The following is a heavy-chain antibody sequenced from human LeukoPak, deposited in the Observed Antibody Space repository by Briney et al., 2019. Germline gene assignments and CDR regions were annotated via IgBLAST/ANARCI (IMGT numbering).Heavy chain of an antibody. J-gene: IGHJ6*03. V-gene: IGHV3-48*01. Sequence: PGGSLRLSCAASGFTFSSYSMNRLRQAPGKGVEWVSYISSSSSTIYYADSVKGRFTISRDNGKNSLYLQMNSLRAEDTAVYYCARSPRYDFWSGSRYYYYMDVWGKGTTVTVSS. CDR1: GFTFSSYS. CDR3: ARSPRYDFWSGSRYYYYMDV. CDR2: ISSSSSTI. D-gene: IGHD3-3*01.